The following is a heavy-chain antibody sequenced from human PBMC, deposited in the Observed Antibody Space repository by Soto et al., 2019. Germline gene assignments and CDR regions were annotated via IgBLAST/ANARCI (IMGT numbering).Heavy chain of an antibody. J-gene: IGHJ4*02. Sequence: PGGSLRLSCAASGFTVSSSYMSWVRQAPGKGLEWVSVIYSGDSTYYAASVRGRCTISRDNSKNTLYLQMNSLRAEDTAVYYCAREGDCSGGSCYTDYWGQGTLVTVLL. CDR1: GFTVSSSY. D-gene: IGHD2-15*01. CDR2: IYSGDST. CDR3: AREGDCSGGSCYTDY. V-gene: IGHV3-53*01.